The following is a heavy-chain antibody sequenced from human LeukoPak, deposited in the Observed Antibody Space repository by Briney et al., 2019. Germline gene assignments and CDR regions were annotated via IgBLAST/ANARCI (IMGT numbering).Heavy chain of an antibody. CDR1: GFTFSSYG. CDR2: IWYDGSNK. CDR3: ARDPAPAGLPAGGPLGFDY. Sequence: GGSLRLSCAASGFTFSSYGMHWVRQAPGKGLEWVAVIWYDGSNKYYADSVKGRFTISRDNSKNTLYLQMNSLRAEDTAVYYCARDPAPAGLPAGGPLGFDYWGQGTLVTVSS. D-gene: IGHD6-13*01. V-gene: IGHV3-33*01. J-gene: IGHJ4*02.